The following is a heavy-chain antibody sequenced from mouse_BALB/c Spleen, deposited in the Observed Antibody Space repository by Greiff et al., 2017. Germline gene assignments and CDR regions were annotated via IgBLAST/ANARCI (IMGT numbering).Heavy chain of an antibody. CDR2: IWSGGST. CDR3: ARPYGYDEAWFAY. J-gene: IGHJ3*01. D-gene: IGHD2-2*01. CDR1: GFSLTSYG. Sequence: QVQLKESGPGLVQPSQSLSITCTVSGFSLTSYGVHWVRQSPGKGLEWLGVIWSGGSTDYNAAFISRLSISKDNSKSQVFFKMNSLQADDTAIYYCARPYGYDEAWFAYWGQGTLVTVSA. V-gene: IGHV2-4-1*01.